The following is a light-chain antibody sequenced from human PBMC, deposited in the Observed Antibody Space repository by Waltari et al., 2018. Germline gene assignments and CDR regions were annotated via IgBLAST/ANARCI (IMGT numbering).Light chain of an antibody. V-gene: IGKV1D-12*01. Sequence: DIQMTHSPSSVSASVGDRVTITCRASQSIVQWLAWYQQMPGKAPKLIVYAVSNLQNGVSPRFSGSGSGTDFTLTIVNLQPEDFATYYCQQAYTFPYTFGQGTKLEIK. CDR2: AVS. CDR1: QSIVQW. J-gene: IGKJ2*01. CDR3: QQAYTFPYT.